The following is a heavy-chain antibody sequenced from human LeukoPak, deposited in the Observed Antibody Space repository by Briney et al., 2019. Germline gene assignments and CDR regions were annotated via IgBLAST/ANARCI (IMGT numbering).Heavy chain of an antibody. V-gene: IGHV5-51*01. D-gene: IGHD6-13*01. CDR2: IYPGDSDT. Sequence: GESLKISCKGSGYSFTSYWIGWVRQMPGKGLEWMGIIYPGDSDTRYSPSFQGQVTISADKSISTAYLQWSSLKASDTAMYYCARGADDSSWYFNWFDPWGQGTLVTVSS. CDR1: GYSFTSYW. CDR3: ARGADDSSWYFNWFDP. J-gene: IGHJ5*02.